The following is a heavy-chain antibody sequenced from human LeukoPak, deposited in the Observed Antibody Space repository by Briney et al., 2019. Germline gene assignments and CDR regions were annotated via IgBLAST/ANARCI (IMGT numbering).Heavy chain of an antibody. J-gene: IGHJ4*02. V-gene: IGHV1-2*02. CDR2: INPNSGDT. Sequence: GASVKVSCKASGYSFTGYYIHWVRQPPGQGLECMGLINPNSGDTNYAKKFQGRVTMTRDTSISTAYVELSRLRSDDTAIYYCARVSSFDWLYYFDYWGQGTLVTVSS. D-gene: IGHD3-9*01. CDR3: ARVSSFDWLYYFDY. CDR1: GYSFTGYY.